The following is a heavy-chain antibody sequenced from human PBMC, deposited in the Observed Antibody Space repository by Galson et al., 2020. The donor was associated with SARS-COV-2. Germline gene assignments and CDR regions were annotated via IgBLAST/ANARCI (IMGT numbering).Heavy chain of an antibody. CDR1: GFTFSDYY. J-gene: IGHJ6*02. D-gene: IGHD2-2*01. CDR2: ISDSSIYT. CDR3: ARDQFPLYSSSTGFGMYV. Sequence: KIGESLKISCAASGFTFSDYYMSWIRQAPGKGLEWVSYISDSSIYTNYADSVKGRFTISRDNAKNSLYLQMNSLSAEDTAVYYCARDQFPLYSSSTGFGMYVWGQGTTVTVSS. V-gene: IGHV3-11*06.